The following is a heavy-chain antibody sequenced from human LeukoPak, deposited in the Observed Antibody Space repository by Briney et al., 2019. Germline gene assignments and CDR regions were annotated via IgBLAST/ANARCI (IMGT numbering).Heavy chain of an antibody. J-gene: IGHJ4*02. D-gene: IGHD3-3*01. V-gene: IGHV2-5*04. Sequence: SGPTLVKPTHTLTLTCTFSGFSLSTSGVAVGWVRQSPVNDLEWLAIIYYHDDKNYIPSLKRRLTIPKDNSKNQVVLTMTNVDPVDPGTYFCVNPTRSGYYTAFFNWGQGTLVTVSS. CDR2: IYYHDDK. CDR3: VNPTRSGYYTAFFN. CDR1: GFSLSTSGVA.